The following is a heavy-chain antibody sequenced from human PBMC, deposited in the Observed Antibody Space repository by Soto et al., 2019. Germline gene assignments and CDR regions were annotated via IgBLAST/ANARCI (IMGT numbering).Heavy chain of an antibody. CDR2: IYPGDSVT. CDR3: AASIFYYGMDV. V-gene: IGHV5-51*01. J-gene: IGHJ6*02. CDR1: GYTFTNYW. Sequence: GESLKISCQGSGYTFTNYWIGWVRQMPGKGLEWMGIIYPGDSVTKYNPSFQGQVTISADKSITTTYLQWSSLKASDTAIYYCAASIFYYGMDVWGQGTTVTVSS.